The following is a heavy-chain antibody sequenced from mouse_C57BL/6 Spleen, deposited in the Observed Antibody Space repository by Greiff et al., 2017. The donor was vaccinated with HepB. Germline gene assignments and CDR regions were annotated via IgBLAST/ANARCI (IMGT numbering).Heavy chain of an antibody. V-gene: IGHV1-82*01. D-gene: IGHD3-2*02. J-gene: IGHJ4*01. CDR2: IYPGDGDT. Sequence: QVQLQQSGPELVKPGASVKISCKASGYAFSSSWMNWVKQRPGKGLEWIGRIYPGDGDTNYNGKFKGKATLTADKSSSTAYMQLSSLTSEDSAVYFGAPGEQLRLHAMDYWGQGTSVTVSS. CDR1: GYAFSSSW. CDR3: APGEQLRLHAMDY.